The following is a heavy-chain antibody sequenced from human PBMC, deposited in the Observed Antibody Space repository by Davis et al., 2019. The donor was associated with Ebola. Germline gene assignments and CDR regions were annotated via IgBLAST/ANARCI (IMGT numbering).Heavy chain of an antibody. V-gene: IGHV4-34*01. D-gene: IGHD3-16*01. CDR1: GGSFSGYY. Sequence: MPGGSLRLSCAVYGGSFSGYYWSWIRQPPGKGLEWIGEINHSGSTNYNPSLKSRVTISVDTSKNQFSLKLSSVTAADTAVYYCARDGGRYYYGMDVWGQGTTVTVSS. CDR3: ARDGGRYYYGMDV. CDR2: INHSGST. J-gene: IGHJ6*02.